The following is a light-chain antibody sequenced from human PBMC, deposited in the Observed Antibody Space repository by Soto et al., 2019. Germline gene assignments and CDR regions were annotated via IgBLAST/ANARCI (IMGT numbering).Light chain of an antibody. CDR3: NSHTSGDFRV. Sequence: QSVLAQPASVSGSPGQSITISCTGTSGFVGSFSLVSWYQHHPGKAPKLIISEVSNRPSGVSNRFSGSKSGYTASLTISGLQAEDEADYYCNSHTSGDFRVFGTGTKLTVL. CDR1: SGFVGSFSL. J-gene: IGLJ1*01. V-gene: IGLV2-14*02. CDR2: EVS.